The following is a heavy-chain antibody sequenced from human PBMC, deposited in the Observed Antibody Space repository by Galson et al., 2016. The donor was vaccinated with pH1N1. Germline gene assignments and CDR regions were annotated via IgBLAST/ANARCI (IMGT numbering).Heavy chain of an antibody. CDR3: ARGAITTPGLDY. J-gene: IGHJ4*02. CDR1: EFTFTNYA. D-gene: IGHD1/OR15-1a*01. CDR2: ITGSGDST. V-gene: IGHV3-23*01. Sequence: SLRLSCAASEFTFTNYAMTWVRQAPGKGLEWVASITGSGDSTFYADSVKGRFTISRDTSKNTLYLQMNSLRVEDTAMYYCARGAITTPGLDYWGQGTLVTVSS.